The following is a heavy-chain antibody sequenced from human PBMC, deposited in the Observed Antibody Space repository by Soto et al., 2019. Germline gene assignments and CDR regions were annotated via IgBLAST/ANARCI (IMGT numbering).Heavy chain of an antibody. V-gene: IGHV1-46*03. CDR2: INPSGGST. J-gene: IGHJ6*03. Sequence: ASVKVSCKASGYTFTSYYMHWVRQAPGQGLEWMGIINPSGGSTSYAQKLQGRVTMTRDTSTSTVYTELSSLRSEDTAVNNCDRTTGYFSGGSCYSKREYYSYYMDVWGKGTTVTVSS. D-gene: IGHD2-15*01. CDR1: GYTFTSYY. CDR3: DRTTGYFSGGSCYSKREYYSYYMDV.